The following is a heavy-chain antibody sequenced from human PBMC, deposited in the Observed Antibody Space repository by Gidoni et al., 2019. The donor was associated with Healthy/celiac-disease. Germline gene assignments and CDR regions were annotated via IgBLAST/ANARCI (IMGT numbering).Heavy chain of an antibody. Sequence: EVQLVQSGAEVKKRGESLKISCKGSGYSFTSYWIGWVRQMPGKGLEWMGIIYPGDSDTRYSPSFQGQVTISADKSISTAYLQWSSLKASDTAMYYCARLRPREQWLIIPVFDYWGQGTLVTVSS. CDR1: GYSFTSYW. J-gene: IGHJ4*02. CDR2: IYPGDSDT. CDR3: ARLRPREQWLIIPVFDY. V-gene: IGHV5-51*01. D-gene: IGHD6-19*01.